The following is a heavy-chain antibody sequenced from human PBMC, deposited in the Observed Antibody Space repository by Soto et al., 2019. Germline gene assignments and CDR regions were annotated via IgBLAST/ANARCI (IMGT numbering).Heavy chain of an antibody. D-gene: IGHD2-2*01. J-gene: IGHJ6*02. CDR1: GFTFSSYA. Sequence: PGGSLRLSCAASGFTFSSYAMHWVRRAPGKGLEWVAVISYDGSNKYYADSVKGRFTISRDNSKNTLYLQMNSLRAEDTAVYYCARDTSDIVVVPADHYYYYYGMDVWGQGTTVTVSS. V-gene: IGHV3-30-3*01. CDR3: ARDTSDIVVVPADHYYYYYGMDV. CDR2: ISYDGSNK.